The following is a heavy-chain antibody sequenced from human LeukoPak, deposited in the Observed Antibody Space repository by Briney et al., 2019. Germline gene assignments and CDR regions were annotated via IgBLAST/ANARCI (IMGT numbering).Heavy chain of an antibody. J-gene: IGHJ3*02. Sequence: PSQTLFLTCAVSGGSISSGGYYWSWIRQPPGKGLEWIGYIYYSGSTNYNPSLKSRVTISVDTSKNQFSLKLSSVTAADTAVYYCARGGGCGGDCDAFDIWGQGTMVTVSS. CDR2: IYYSGST. CDR1: GGSISSGGYY. CDR3: ARGGGCGGDCDAFDI. V-gene: IGHV4-61*08. D-gene: IGHD2-21*02.